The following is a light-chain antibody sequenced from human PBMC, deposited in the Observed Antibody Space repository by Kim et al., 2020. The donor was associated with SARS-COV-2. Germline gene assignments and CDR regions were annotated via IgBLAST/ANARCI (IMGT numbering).Light chain of an antibody. CDR2: DVT. V-gene: IGLV2-11*03. CDR1: SSDVGTYNY. J-gene: IGLJ2*01. Sequence: GQSVTISCTGNSSDVGTYNYVAWYQQHPGKAPKLMIYDVTKRPSGVPDRFSASKSGNTASLTISGLQAEDEADYYCCSYAGSNTLLFGGGTQLTVL. CDR3: CSYAGSNTLL.